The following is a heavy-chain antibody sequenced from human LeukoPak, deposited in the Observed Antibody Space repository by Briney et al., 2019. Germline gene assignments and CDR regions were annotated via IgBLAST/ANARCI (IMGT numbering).Heavy chain of an antibody. D-gene: IGHD3-22*01. J-gene: IGHJ6*02. V-gene: IGHV3-48*03. CDR1: GFTFSSYE. Sequence: LRLSCAASGFTFSSYEMNWVRQAPGKGLEWVSYISSSGRTMYYADSVRGRFTISRDDAKNSVYLQMNSLRAEDMAVYYCASKWLFRDYYHYGMDVWGQGTTVTVSS. CDR2: ISSSGRTM. CDR3: ASKWLFRDYYHYGMDV.